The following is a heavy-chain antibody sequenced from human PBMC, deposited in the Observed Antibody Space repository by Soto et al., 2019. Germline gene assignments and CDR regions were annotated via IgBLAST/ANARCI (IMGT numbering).Heavy chain of an antibody. J-gene: IGHJ6*02. CDR3: AASRAYDSSDYSGFHYGMDV. CDR1: GLTFDEYA. CDR2: LSWNGVTI. D-gene: IGHD3-22*01. V-gene: IGHV3-9*01. Sequence: EVQLVESGGDLVQPGRSLRLSCAASGLTFDEYAMHWVRQVPGKGLQWVSGLSWNGVTIGYAASVKGRFTISRDNAKKSLYLQMNGLSPDATALYYCAASRAYDSSDYSGFHYGMDVWGLGTTVTVS.